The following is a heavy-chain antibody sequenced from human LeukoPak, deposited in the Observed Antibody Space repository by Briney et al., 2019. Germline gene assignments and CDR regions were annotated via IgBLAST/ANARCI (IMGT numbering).Heavy chain of an antibody. V-gene: IGHV4-34*01. J-gene: IGHJ4*02. Sequence: ASETLSLTCAVYGGSFSGYYWSWIRQPPGKGLEWIGEINHSGSTNYNPSLKSRVTISVDTSKNQFSLKLSSVTAADTAVYYCARAGHYDSSGYVDYWGQRTLVTVSS. CDR2: INHSGST. D-gene: IGHD3-22*01. CDR1: GGSFSGYY. CDR3: ARAGHYDSSGYVDY.